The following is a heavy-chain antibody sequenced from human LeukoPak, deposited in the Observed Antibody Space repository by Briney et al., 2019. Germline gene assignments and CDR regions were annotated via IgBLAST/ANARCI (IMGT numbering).Heavy chain of an antibody. V-gene: IGHV4-4*07. Sequence: SETLSLTCNVSGGSISSFYWNWIRQPAAKGLEWIGRIYTSGSTNYNPSLKSRVNMSVDTSKNQFSLKLSSVTAADTAVYYCARGRGYYDSTGYFAYWGQGTPVTVSS. CDR1: GGSISSFY. D-gene: IGHD3-22*01. CDR2: IYTSGST. CDR3: ARGRGYYDSTGYFAY. J-gene: IGHJ4*02.